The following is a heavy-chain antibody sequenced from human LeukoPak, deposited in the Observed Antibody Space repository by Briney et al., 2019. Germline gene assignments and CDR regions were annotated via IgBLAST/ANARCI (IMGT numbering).Heavy chain of an antibody. CDR3: ARDRIASYYYDSSGYYRTTELDY. D-gene: IGHD3-22*01. CDR1: GFTFSSYS. J-gene: IGHJ4*02. CDR2: ISSSSSYI. V-gene: IGHV3-21*01. Sequence: GGSLRLSCAASGFTFSSYSMNWVRQAPGKGLEWVSSISSSSSYIYYADSVKGRFTISRDNAKNSLYLQMNSLRAEDTAVYYCARDRIASYYYDSSGYYRTTELDYWGQGTLVTVSS.